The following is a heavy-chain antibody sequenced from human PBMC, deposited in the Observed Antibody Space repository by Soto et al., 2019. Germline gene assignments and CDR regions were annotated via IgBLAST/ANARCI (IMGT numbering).Heavy chain of an antibody. CDR3: AKNQERELPRVIDF. D-gene: IGHD1-7*01. Sequence: GGSLRLSCAASGLTFSNYAMSWVRQAPGGGLEWVSSMSGSSSTTYYADSVKGRFTISRDRSKNTLYLQMSSLRAEDTALYYCAKNQERELPRVIDFWGQGTLVTVSS. CDR2: MSGSSSTT. V-gene: IGHV3-23*01. CDR1: GLTFSNYA. J-gene: IGHJ4*02.